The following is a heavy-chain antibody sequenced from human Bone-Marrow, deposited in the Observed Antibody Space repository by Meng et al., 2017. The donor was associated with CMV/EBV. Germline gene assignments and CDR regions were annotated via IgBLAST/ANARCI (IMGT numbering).Heavy chain of an antibody. CDR2: IYYSGST. V-gene: IGHV4-39*07. CDR1: GGSISSSSYY. D-gene: IGHD3-3*01. Sequence: GSLRLSCTVSGGSISSSSYYWGWIRQPPGKRLEWIGSIYYSGSTYYNPSLKSRVTISVDTSKNQFSLKLSSVTAADTAVYYCARVGRRRATIFGVVIDPSYGMDVWGQGTTVTVSS. J-gene: IGHJ6*02. CDR3: ARVGRRRATIFGVVIDPSYGMDV.